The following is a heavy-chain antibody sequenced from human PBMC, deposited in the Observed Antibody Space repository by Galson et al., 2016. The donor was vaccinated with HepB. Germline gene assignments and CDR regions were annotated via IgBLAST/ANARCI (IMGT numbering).Heavy chain of an antibody. Sequence: SLRLSCAASGFTFASYAMSWVRQAPGKGLEWVSVISGSGGSTYYADSVKVRFTISRDNSKNTLYLQMNSLRAEDTAVYYCAIPRPPPQFDYWGQGTLVTVSS. CDR1: GFTFASYA. V-gene: IGHV3-23*01. CDR3: AIPRPPPQFDY. CDR2: ISGSGGST. J-gene: IGHJ4*02.